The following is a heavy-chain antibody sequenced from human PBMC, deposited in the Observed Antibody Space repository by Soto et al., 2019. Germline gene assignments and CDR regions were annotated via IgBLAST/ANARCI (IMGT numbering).Heavy chain of an antibody. CDR1: GDTFSNYA. V-gene: IGHV1-69*01. CDR3: TRDLGGCSAGSCRYNWFDL. J-gene: IGHJ5*02. D-gene: IGHD2-15*01. CDR2: IIPLYGTA. Sequence: QVQLVQSGAEVKKPGSSVRVSCEASGDTFSNYAISWVRQAPGQGLEWLGGIIPLYGTATYAQKFQDRVTITADVSTSTAYMDLSSLTSEDTAVYYCTRDLGGCSAGSCRYNWFDLWGQGTLVTVSS.